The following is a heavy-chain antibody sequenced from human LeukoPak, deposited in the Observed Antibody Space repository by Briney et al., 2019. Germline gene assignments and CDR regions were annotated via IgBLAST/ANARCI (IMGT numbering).Heavy chain of an antibody. V-gene: IGHV3-7*01. CDR1: GFTFSSYG. D-gene: IGHD3-10*01. CDR3: ARIKEYGFDI. J-gene: IGHJ3*02. Sequence: PGGSLRLSCAAPGFTFSSYGMHWVRQAPGKGPEWVANIKDDGSEKYYLDSVKGRFTISRDNAKNSLYLQMNSLRAEDTAVYSCARIKEYGFDIWGQGTMVTVSS. CDR2: IKDDGSEK.